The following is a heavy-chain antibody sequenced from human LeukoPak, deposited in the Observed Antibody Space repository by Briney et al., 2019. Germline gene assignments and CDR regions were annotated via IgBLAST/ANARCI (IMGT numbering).Heavy chain of an antibody. CDR1: GYTFTSYD. D-gene: IGHD1-26*01. CDR2: MNPNSGNT. CDR3: ARSSREHGPWERNTHYYYYGMDV. Sequence: GASVKVYCKASGYTFTSYDINWVRQATGQGLEWMGWMNPNSGNTGYAQKLQGRVTMTRNTSISTAYMELSSLRSEDTAVYYCARSSREHGPWERNTHYYYYGMDVWGQGTTVSVSS. J-gene: IGHJ6*02. V-gene: IGHV1-8*01.